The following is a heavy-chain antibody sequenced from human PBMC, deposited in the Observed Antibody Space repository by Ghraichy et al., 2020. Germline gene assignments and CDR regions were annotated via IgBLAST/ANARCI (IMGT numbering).Heavy chain of an antibody. J-gene: IGHJ5*02. CDR2: INHSGST. CDR3: ARGRRVVPAAIPRGWFDP. Sequence: SETLSLTCAVYGGSFSGYYWSWIRQPPGKGLEWIGQINHSGSTNYNPSLKSRVTISVDTSKNQFSLKLSSVTAADTAVYYCARGRRVVPAAIPRGWFDPWGQGTLVTVSS. CDR1: GGSFSGYY. D-gene: IGHD2-2*02. V-gene: IGHV4-34*01.